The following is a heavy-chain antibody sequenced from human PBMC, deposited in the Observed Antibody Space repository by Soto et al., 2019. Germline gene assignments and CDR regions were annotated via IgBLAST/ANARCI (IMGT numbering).Heavy chain of an antibody. V-gene: IGHV3-30*18. CDR1: GFTLSNCG. Sequence: QVQLVESGGGVVQPGGSLRLSCAASGFTLSNCGMHWVRQAPGKGPEWVAMISYDGKSEYYVDSVKGRFTISRDNSKNTLFLQMNSLRAEDTAVYYCAKDLDCSGWYNYFDPWGRGTRVTVTS. D-gene: IGHD6-19*01. J-gene: IGHJ5*02. CDR3: AKDLDCSGWYNYFDP. CDR2: ISYDGKSE.